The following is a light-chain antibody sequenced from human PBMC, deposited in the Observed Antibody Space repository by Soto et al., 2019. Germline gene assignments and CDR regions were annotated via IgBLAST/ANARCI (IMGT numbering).Light chain of an antibody. CDR1: QSVNSNY. CDR3: QQYDNSPLT. CDR2: GAS. J-gene: IGKJ1*01. Sequence: EIVLTQSPGTLSLSPGERATLSCRASQSVNSNYLAWYQQKPGQGPRLLMYGASSRATGIPDRFSGSGSGTDFTLTISRLEPEDFEVYYCQQYDNSPLTFGQGTKVEIK. V-gene: IGKV3-20*01.